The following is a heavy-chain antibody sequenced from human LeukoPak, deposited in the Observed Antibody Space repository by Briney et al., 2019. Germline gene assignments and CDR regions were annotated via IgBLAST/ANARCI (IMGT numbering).Heavy chain of an antibody. V-gene: IGHV4-39*01. CDR2: IYYTGSS. CDR1: GGSISISNYY. D-gene: IGHD4-11*01. CDR3: ARAPGTIYSNYANPDY. J-gene: IGHJ4*02. Sequence: PSETLSLTCTVSGGSISISNYYWGWIRQPPGKGLEWIGSIYYTGSSYYTPSLKGRVTMFVDTPKNQFSLKLSSVTAADTAVYYCARAPGTIYSNYANPDYWGRGTLVTVSS.